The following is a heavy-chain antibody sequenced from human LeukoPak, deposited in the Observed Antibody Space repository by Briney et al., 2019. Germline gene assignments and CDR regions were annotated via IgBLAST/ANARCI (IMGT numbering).Heavy chain of an antibody. V-gene: IGHV1-2*02. D-gene: IGHD2-8*01. J-gene: IGHJ6*03. CDR1: GYTFTAYY. CDR3: ARGAGIHLLIYFYFYMDV. CDR2: INPNSGGT. Sequence: ASVKVSCKASGYTFTAYYMHWVRQAPGQGLEWMGWINPNSGGTKYLQKFQGRVTMTTETTISTGYMELSKLIYDATAVYYCARGAGIHLLIYFYFYMDVWGKGSTVTVSS.